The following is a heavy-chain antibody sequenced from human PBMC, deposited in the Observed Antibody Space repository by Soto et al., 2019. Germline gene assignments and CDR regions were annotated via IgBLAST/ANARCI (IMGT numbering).Heavy chain of an antibody. V-gene: IGHV3-13*01. CDR2: IGTAGDT. J-gene: IGHJ3*02. D-gene: IGHD3-10*01. CDR3: ARDMTTLTGGDSFDI. Sequence: GGSLRLSCAASGFTFSNYDMHWVRQATEKGLEWVSAIGTAGDTYYPGSVKGRFTISRENAKNSLYLQMNSLRVEDTAVYYCARDMTTLTGGDSFDIWGQGTMVTVSS. CDR1: GFTFSNYD.